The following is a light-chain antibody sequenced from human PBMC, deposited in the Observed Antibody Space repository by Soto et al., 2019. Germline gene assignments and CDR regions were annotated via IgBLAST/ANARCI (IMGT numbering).Light chain of an antibody. V-gene: IGLV2-14*03. CDR1: SSDVGGYNY. J-gene: IGLJ1*01. CDR3: VSYTSSTTYV. CDR2: DVA. Sequence: PGQSIPLSCTGTSSDVGGYNYVSWYQQHPGKAPKLMIYDVANRPSGVSNRFSGSKSGSTASLIISRLQTEDEADYYCVSYTSSTTYVFGTGTKVTVL.